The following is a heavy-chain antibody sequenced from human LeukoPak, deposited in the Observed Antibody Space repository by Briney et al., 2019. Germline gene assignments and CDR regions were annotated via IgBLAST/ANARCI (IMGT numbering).Heavy chain of an antibody. Sequence: SGTLSLTCTVSGDSINSLDLWSWVRQPPGKGLEWIGEMYLSGTTHSNPSVKSRVTISIDKSRNQFFLNLSSVTAADTAVYYCAGLVGRYSSGLYYYYFDYWGQGTLVTVSS. V-gene: IGHV4-4*02. CDR2: MYLSGTT. CDR3: AGLVGRYSSGLYYYYFDY. CDR1: GDSINSLDL. D-gene: IGHD3-22*01. J-gene: IGHJ4*02.